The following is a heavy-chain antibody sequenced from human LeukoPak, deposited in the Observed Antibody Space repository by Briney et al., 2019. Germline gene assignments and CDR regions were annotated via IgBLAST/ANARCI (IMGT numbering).Heavy chain of an antibody. CDR3: ARVAVAAKGAHNWFDP. CDR1: GYSFTSYW. CDR2: IYPGDSDT. V-gene: IGHV5-51*01. J-gene: IGHJ5*02. Sequence: GESLKISCKGSGYSFTSYWIGRVRQMPGKGLEWMGIIYPGDSDTRYSPSFQGQVTISADKSISTAYLQWSSLKASDTAMYYCARVAVAAKGAHNWFDPWGQGTLVTVSS. D-gene: IGHD6-19*01.